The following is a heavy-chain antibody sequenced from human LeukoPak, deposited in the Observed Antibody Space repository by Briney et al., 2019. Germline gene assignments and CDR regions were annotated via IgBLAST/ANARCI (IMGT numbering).Heavy chain of an antibody. CDR2: INPNSGGT. Sequence: GASVKVSCKASGYTFTGYYMHWVRQAPGQGLEWMGWINPNSGGTNYAQKFQGRVTMTRDTSISTAYMELSRLRSDDTAVYYCARAYMVRGVIITAYYFDYWGQGTLVTVSS. CDR3: ARAYMVRGVIITAYYFDY. J-gene: IGHJ4*02. V-gene: IGHV1-2*02. D-gene: IGHD3-10*01. CDR1: GYTFTGYY.